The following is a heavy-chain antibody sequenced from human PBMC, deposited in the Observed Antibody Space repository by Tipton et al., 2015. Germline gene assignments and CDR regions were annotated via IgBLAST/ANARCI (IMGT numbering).Heavy chain of an antibody. J-gene: IGHJ4*02. CDR3: ARDGSGDIVATSGSFDY. V-gene: IGHV3-11*01. Sequence: SLRLSCAASGFIFSDYYMSWIRQAPGKGLEWLSYISGGGMTVYYAESVRGRFTISRDNAKKSLHLHIESLRAEDTAVYYCARDGSGDIVATSGSFDYWGQGALVTVSS. CDR1: GFIFSDYY. D-gene: IGHD5-12*01. CDR2: ISGGGMTV.